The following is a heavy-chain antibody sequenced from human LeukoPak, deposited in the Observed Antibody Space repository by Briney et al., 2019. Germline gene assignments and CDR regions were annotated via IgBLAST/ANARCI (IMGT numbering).Heavy chain of an antibody. Sequence: ASVNVSCKTSVYAFTTYYIHWMRQAPGQSLEWMGRVDPLGGSTTYAQRFQGRISMTRDTSTSIIYMELSSLRSEDTAIYYCARLFTLGDAFDFWGQGTVVTVSS. CDR1: VYAFTTYY. CDR2: VDPLGGST. D-gene: IGHD3-10*01. J-gene: IGHJ3*01. CDR3: ARLFTLGDAFDF. V-gene: IGHV1-46*01.